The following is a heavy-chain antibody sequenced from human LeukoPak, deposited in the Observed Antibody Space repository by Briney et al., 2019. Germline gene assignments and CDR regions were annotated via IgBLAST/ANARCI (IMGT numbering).Heavy chain of an antibody. CDR1: GFTLSSYA. Sequence: GGSLRLPCAASGFTLSSYAMSWVRQGPGKGLEWVSAISVSGNTYHADSVKGRFTISRDSYKNTLYLQMNSLRAEDAAVYYCAKAPVTTCSGAYCYPFDYWGQGTLVTVSS. CDR2: ISVSGNT. V-gene: IGHV3-23*01. J-gene: IGHJ4*02. D-gene: IGHD2-15*01. CDR3: AKAPVTTCSGAYCYPFDY.